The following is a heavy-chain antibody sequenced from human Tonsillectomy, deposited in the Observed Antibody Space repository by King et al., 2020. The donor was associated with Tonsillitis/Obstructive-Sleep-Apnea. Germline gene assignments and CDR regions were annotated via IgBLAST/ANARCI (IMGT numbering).Heavy chain of an antibody. CDR1: GYSFTSYW. CDR3: ACGYYDLWSGYYMPDY. J-gene: IGHJ4*02. V-gene: IGHV5-51*01. Sequence: QLVQSGAEVKKPGESLKISCKGSGYSFTSYWIGWVRQMPGKGLEWMGIIYPGDSDTRYSPSFQGQVTISADKSISTAYLQWSSLKASDTAMYYCACGYYDLWSGYYMPDYWGQGTLVTVSS. D-gene: IGHD3-3*01. CDR2: IYPGDSDT.